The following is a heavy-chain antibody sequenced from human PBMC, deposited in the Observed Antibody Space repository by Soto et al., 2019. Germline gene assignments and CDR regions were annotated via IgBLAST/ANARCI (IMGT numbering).Heavy chain of an antibody. CDR2: IIPIFGTA. CDR3: ASVVRGTSWFDP. Sequence: ASVKVSCKASGGTFSSYAISWVRQAPGQGLEWMGGIIPIFGTANYAQKFQGRVTITADKSTSTAYMELSSLRSEDTAVYYCASVVRGTSWFDPWGQGTLVTVSS. CDR1: GGTFSSYA. V-gene: IGHV1-69*06. J-gene: IGHJ5*02. D-gene: IGHD3-10*01.